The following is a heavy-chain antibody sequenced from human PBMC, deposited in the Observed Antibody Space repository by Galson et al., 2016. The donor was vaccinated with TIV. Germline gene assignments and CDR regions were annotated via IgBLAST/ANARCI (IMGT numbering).Heavy chain of an antibody. D-gene: IGHD3-16*01. Sequence: SLRLSCAASGFIFSDYALSWVRQAPGKGLEWVSGIRGNGREPYYVDSVKGRFTISRDNSKNMLYLQMSSLRAEDTALYYCAKDSLYDSEAFDAWGQGTMVTVSS. CDR1: GFIFSDYA. J-gene: IGHJ3*01. CDR2: IRGNGREP. CDR3: AKDSLYDSEAFDA. V-gene: IGHV3-23*01.